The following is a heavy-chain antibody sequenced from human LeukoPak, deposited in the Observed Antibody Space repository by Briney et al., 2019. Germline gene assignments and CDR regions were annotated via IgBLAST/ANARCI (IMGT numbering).Heavy chain of an antibody. V-gene: IGHV3-23*01. CDR3: AWGGSGYYAY. D-gene: IGHD3-3*01. Sequence: GGSLRLSCEASGFTFSSHAMSWVRQAPGKGLEWVSVISGSGDSTYYADSVKGRFTSSRDNSKNTLYLQMNSLRVEDTAVYYCAWGGSGYYAYWGQGTLVTVSP. CDR1: GFTFSSHA. CDR2: ISGSGDST. J-gene: IGHJ4*02.